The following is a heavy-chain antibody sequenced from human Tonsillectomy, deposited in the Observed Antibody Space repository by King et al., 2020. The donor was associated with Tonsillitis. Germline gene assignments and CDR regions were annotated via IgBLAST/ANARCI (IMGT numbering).Heavy chain of an antibody. CDR1: GFTFSSYG. J-gene: IGHJ5*02. Sequence: QLVQSGGGVVQPGRSLRLSCAASGFTFSSYGMHWVRQAPGKGLEWVAVISYDGSNKYYADSVKGRFTISRDNSKNTLYLQMNSLRAEDTAVYYCAVYGSGSYYPTWGQGTLVTVSS. V-gene: IGHV3-30*03. D-gene: IGHD3-10*01. CDR2: ISYDGSNK. CDR3: AVYGSGSYYPT.